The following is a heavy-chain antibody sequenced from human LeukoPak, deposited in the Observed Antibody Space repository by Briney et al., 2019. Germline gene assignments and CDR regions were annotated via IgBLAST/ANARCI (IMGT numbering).Heavy chain of an antibody. D-gene: IGHD3-10*01. CDR1: GYPFTGYY. CDR3: AKDRGANWYIDL. V-gene: IGHV1-2*02. J-gene: IGHJ2*01. Sequence: GASLKVSCKASGYPFTGYYIHWVRQAPGQGLEWMGWIKPNTGGTDYAQKFQGRITMTRDTSINTAYLELSSLRSDDTAVYYCAKDRGANWYIDLWGRGTLVSVSS. CDR2: IKPNTGGT.